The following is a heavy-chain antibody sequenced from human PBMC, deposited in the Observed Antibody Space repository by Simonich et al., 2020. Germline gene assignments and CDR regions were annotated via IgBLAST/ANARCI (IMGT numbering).Heavy chain of an antibody. Sequence: QVQLVQSGAEVKKPGSSVKVSCKASGGTFSSYAISWVRQAPVQGLEWVEWSTPNLGTTNDAQKFQGRVTITADKSTRTAYMELSSLRSEDTAVYYCARTNTMRELDTMVRGVDYFDYWGQGTLVTVSS. D-gene: IGHD3-10*01. CDR3: ARTNTMRELDTMVRGVDYFDY. J-gene: IGHJ4*02. V-gene: IGHV1-69*06. CDR2: STPNLGTT. CDR1: GGTFSSYA.